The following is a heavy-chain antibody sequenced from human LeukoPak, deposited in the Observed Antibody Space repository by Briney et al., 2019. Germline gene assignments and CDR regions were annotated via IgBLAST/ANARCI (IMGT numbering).Heavy chain of an antibody. J-gene: IGHJ3*02. CDR1: GGSISSYY. V-gene: IGHV4-59*01. CDR2: IYYSGST. CDR3: TGLQGSADAFDI. Sequence: SETLSLTFTVSGGSISSYYWSWIRPPPGKGLGWIGYIYYSGSTNYNPSLKSRVTISVDTSKNQFSLKLSSVTAADTAVYYCTGLQGSADAFDIWGQGTMVTVSS. D-gene: IGHD4-11*01.